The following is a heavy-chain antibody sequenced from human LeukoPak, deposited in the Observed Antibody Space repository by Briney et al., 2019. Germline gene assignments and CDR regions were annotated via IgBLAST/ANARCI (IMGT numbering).Heavy chain of an antibody. J-gene: IGHJ6*03. CDR3: ARPTVERYYYMDV. V-gene: IGHV4-39*01. CDR1: GGSISSSSYY. D-gene: IGHD5-24*01. CDR2: IYYSGST. Sequence: PSETLSLTCTVSGGSISSSSYYWGWIRQPPGKGLEWVGSIYYSGSTYSNPSLKSRVTISVDTSKNQSSLKLSSVTAADTAVYYCARPTVERYYYMDVWGKGTTVTVSS.